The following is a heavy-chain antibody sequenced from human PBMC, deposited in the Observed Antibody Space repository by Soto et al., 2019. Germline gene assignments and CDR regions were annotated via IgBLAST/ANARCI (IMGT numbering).Heavy chain of an antibody. J-gene: IGHJ4*02. V-gene: IGHV1-46*01. CDR2: INPTGDSP. CDR3: ARDGKYDSSGYYYSH. D-gene: IGHD3-22*01. CDR1: GYTFTTYY. Sequence: VKVSCKASGYTFTTYYMHCVRQAPGQGLEWMGIINPTGDSPSYAQKFQGRVTMTRDTSTNTVYMELSSLRSEDTAIYYCARDGKYDSSGYYYSHLGQGTLVTVSS.